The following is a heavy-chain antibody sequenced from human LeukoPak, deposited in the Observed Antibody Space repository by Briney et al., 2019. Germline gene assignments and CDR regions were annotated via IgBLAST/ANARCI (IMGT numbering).Heavy chain of an antibody. CDR3: AIYSSSLEAFDI. CDR2: IYYSGIT. V-gene: IGHV4-59*08. Sequence: SETLSLTCTVSGGSISSYDWSWIRQPPGKGLEWIGYIYYSGITNYNPSLKSRVTISVDTSKNQFSLKLSSVTAADTAVYYCAIYSSSLEAFDIWGQGTMVTVSS. J-gene: IGHJ3*02. D-gene: IGHD6-6*01. CDR1: GGSISSYD.